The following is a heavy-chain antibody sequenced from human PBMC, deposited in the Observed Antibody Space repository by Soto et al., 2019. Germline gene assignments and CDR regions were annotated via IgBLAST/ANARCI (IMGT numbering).Heavy chain of an antibody. CDR1: GYTFTRYG. Sequence: QGQLVQSGGEVKKPGASVKVSCKASGYTFTRYGISWVRQAPGQGLEWMGWISGYNGDTKYAQKFQGRVTMTVATSKTTAYMELRSLPSDDRAVYYCAKNGQPPYYYYAMDVWGQGTTVTVSS. J-gene: IGHJ6*02. D-gene: IGHD2-8*01. CDR3: AKNGQPPYYYYAMDV. CDR2: ISGYNGDT. V-gene: IGHV1-18*01.